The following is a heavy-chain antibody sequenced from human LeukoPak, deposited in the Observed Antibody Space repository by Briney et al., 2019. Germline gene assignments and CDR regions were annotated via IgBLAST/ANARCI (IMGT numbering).Heavy chain of an antibody. CDR2: ISYDGSNK. Sequence: GGSLRLSCAASGFTFSSYAMHWVRQAPGKGLEWVAVISYDGSNKYYADSVKGRFTISRDNSKNTLYLQMNSLRAEDTAVYYCARDLRAFPITMVRGVTGFDYWGQGTLVTVSS. D-gene: IGHD3-10*01. J-gene: IGHJ4*02. V-gene: IGHV3-30-3*01. CDR3: ARDLRAFPITMVRGVTGFDY. CDR1: GFTFSSYA.